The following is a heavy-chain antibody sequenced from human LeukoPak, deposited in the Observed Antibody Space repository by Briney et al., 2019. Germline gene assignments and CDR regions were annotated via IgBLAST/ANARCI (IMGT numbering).Heavy chain of an antibody. J-gene: IGHJ4*02. CDR3: ARHHLIDWSPAVDY. V-gene: IGHV4-39*01. Sequence: SETLSLTCTVSGGSISSTSYYWGWIRQPPGQGLEWIGTIYSGSTYYNPSLKSRVTISVDTSKNQFSLKLSSVTAADTAVYYCARHHLIDWSPAVDYWGQGTLVTVSS. D-gene: IGHD3-9*01. CDR1: GGSISSTSYY. CDR2: IYSGST.